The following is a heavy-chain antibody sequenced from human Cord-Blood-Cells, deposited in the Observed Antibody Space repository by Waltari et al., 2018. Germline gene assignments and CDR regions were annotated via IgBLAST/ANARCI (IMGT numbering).Heavy chain of an antibody. D-gene: IGHD7-27*01. CDR3: TRRPLGIGNAFDI. J-gene: IGHJ3*02. Sequence: EVQLVESGGGLVQPGGSLKLSCAASGFTFSGSAMHWVRQASGKGLEWVGRIRSKANSYATAYAASVKGRFTISRDDSKNTAYLQMNSLKTEDTAVYYCTRRPLGIGNAFDIWGQGTMVTVSS. CDR2: IRSKANSYAT. V-gene: IGHV3-73*02. CDR1: GFTFSGSA.